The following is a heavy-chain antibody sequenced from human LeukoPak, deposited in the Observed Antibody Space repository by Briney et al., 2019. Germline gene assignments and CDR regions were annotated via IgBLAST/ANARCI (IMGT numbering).Heavy chain of an antibody. CDR1: GFTFSSYV. J-gene: IGHJ4*02. D-gene: IGHD3-22*01. CDR2: ISYDGSNK. V-gene: IGHV3-30*18. CDR3: AKEGLYYYDSSGYTEGYFDY. Sequence: PGGSLRLSCAASGFTFSSYVMSWVRQAPGKGLEWVAVISYDGSNKYYADSVKGRFTISRDSSKNTLYLQMNSLRAEDTAVYYCAKEGLYYYDSSGYTEGYFDYWGQGTLVTVSS.